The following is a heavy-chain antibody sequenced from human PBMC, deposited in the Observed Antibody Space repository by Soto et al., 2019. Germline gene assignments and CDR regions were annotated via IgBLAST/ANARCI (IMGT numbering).Heavy chain of an antibody. V-gene: IGHV3-48*03. Sequence: PGGSLRLSCAASGFTFSSCEMNWVRQAPGKGLEWVSYISSSGSTIYYADSVKGRFTISRDNAKNSLYLQMNSLRAEDTAVYYCAKSGYSLGMDVWGQGTTVTASS. CDR3: AKSGYSLGMDV. CDR1: GFTFSSCE. D-gene: IGHD5-18*01. J-gene: IGHJ6*02. CDR2: ISSSGSTI.